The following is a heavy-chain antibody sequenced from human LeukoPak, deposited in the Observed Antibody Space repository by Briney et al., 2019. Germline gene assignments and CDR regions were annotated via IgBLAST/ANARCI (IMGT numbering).Heavy chain of an antibody. CDR2: IYYSGST. CDR1: GGSISSSSYY. D-gene: IGHD6-19*01. CDR3: AGHRIAVAPTPFDY. V-gene: IGHV4-39*01. Sequence: SETLSLTCTVSGGSISSSSYYWGWVRQPPGKGLEWIGSIYYSGSTYYNPSLKSRVTISVDTSKNQFSLKLSSVTAADTAVYYCAGHRIAVAPTPFDYWGQGTLVTVSS. J-gene: IGHJ4*02.